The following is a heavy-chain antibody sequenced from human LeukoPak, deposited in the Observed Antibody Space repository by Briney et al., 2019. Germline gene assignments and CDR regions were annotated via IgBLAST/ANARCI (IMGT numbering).Heavy chain of an antibody. D-gene: IGHD3-10*01. V-gene: IGHV4-39*01. J-gene: IGHJ4*02. CDR2: IYYSGST. CDR1: GGSISSGDYY. Sequence: PSETLSLTCTVSGGSISSGDYYWSWIRQPPGKGLEWIGSIYYSGSTYYNPSLKSRVTISVDTSKNQFSLRLSSVTAADTAVYYCARRGYYYGSGSPYYFDYWGQGTLVTVSS. CDR3: ARRGYYYGSGSPYYFDY.